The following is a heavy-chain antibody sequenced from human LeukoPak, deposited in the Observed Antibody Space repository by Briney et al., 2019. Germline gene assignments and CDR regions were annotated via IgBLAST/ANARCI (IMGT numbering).Heavy chain of an antibody. V-gene: IGHV4-59*01. CDR2: VHHTGSA. CDR3: ARDSWDYIAMDV. Sequence: PSETLSLTCTVSGISLNTYYWSWVRQPPGKGLEWIGYVHHTGSADYNPSLKSRVTISLDMSKSQSSLMLTSATAADTAVYYCARDSWDYIAMDVWGPGTTVTVSS. CDR1: GISLNTYY. J-gene: IGHJ6*02. D-gene: IGHD1-7*01.